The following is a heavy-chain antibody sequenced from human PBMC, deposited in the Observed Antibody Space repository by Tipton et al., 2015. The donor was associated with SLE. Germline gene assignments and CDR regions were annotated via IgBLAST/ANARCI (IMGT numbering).Heavy chain of an antibody. CDR1: GFTFGDYA. J-gene: IGHJ3*02. CDR2: IRSKAYGGTT. V-gene: IGHV3-49*03. D-gene: IGHD2-15*01. Sequence: RSLRLSCTASGFTFGDYAMSWFRQAPGKGLEWVGFIRSKAYGGTTEYAASVKGRFTISRDDSKSIAYLQMNSLKTEDTAVYYCTRDGYCSGGSCYDAFDIWGQGTMVTVSS. CDR3: TRDGYCSGGSCYDAFDI.